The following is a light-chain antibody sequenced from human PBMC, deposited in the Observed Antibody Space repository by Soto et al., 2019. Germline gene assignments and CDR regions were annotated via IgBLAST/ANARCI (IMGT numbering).Light chain of an antibody. Sequence: QSVLTQPASVSGSPGQSITISCTGTSSDVGLYDYVSWYQQHPGKAPQLMIYAVSNRPSGVSNRFSASKSGNTASLFISGLQAGDEADYYCSSYTSDSSYVFGSGTKVT. J-gene: IGLJ1*01. CDR2: AVS. CDR1: SSDVGLYDY. CDR3: SSYTSDSSYV. V-gene: IGLV2-14*01.